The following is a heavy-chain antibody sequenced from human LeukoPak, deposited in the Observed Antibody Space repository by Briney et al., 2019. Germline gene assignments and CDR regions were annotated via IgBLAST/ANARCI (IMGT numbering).Heavy chain of an antibody. D-gene: IGHD3-22*01. CDR1: GYTFTGYY. CDR2: INPNSGGT. Sequence: ASVKVSCKASGYTFTGYYMHWVRQAPGQGLEWMGWINPNSGGTNYAQKFQGRVTMTRDTSVSTAYMELSRLRSDDTAVYYCARDHEYYYDSSGYYQPDYWGQGTLVTVSS. CDR3: ARDHEYYYDSSGYYQPDY. J-gene: IGHJ4*02. V-gene: IGHV1-2*02.